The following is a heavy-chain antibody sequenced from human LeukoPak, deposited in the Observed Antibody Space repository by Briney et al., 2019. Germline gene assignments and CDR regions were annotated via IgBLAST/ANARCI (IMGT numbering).Heavy chain of an antibody. D-gene: IGHD2-2*01. CDR1: GYTFTAYY. Sequence: ASVKVSCKASGYTFTAYYLHWVRQAPGQGLEWMGWINTNSGDTTYAQKFQGRVTMTRDTSITTAYMELSRLTSDDTAIYYCARDRMGDCATTSCYLAYWGQGTLVTVSS. V-gene: IGHV1-2*02. J-gene: IGHJ4*02. CDR3: ARDRMGDCATTSCYLAY. CDR2: INTNSGDT.